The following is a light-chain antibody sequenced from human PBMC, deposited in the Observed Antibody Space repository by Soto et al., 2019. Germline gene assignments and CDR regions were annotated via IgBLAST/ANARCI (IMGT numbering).Light chain of an antibody. Sequence: QSALTQPASVSGSPGQSITISCTGTSSDIGNYDFVSWYQQVPGTAPKAMIYEVSSRPSGVSNRFSGSKSGNTASLTISGLQAEDEADYYCNSYTGSSSSVVFGGGTKLTVL. CDR2: EVS. J-gene: IGLJ2*01. CDR1: SSDIGNYDF. CDR3: NSYTGSSSSVV. V-gene: IGLV2-14*01.